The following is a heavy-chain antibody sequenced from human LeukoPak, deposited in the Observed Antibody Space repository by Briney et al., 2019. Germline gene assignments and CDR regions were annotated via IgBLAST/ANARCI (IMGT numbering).Heavy chain of an antibody. J-gene: IGHJ3*02. Sequence: SETLSLTCTVSGGSISSYYWSWIRQPPGKGLEWIGYIYYSGSTNYNPSLKSRVTISVDTSKNQFSLKLSSVTAADTAVYYCAREPAPDAFNIWGQGTMVTVSS. V-gene: IGHV4-59*01. CDR2: IYYSGST. CDR3: AREPAPDAFNI. CDR1: GGSISSYY.